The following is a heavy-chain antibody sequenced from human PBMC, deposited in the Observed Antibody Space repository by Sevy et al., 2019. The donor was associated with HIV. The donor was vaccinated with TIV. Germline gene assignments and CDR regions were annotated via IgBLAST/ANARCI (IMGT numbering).Heavy chain of an antibody. D-gene: IGHD6-25*01. CDR3: ARNLSPSGAFDI. J-gene: IGHJ3*02. CDR2: ISGGSGTT. V-gene: IGHV3-23*01. CDR1: GLTFSNYV. Sequence: GGSLRLSCAASGLTFSNYVMSWVRQAPGKGLEWLSVISGGSGTTYAAESVKGRFTISRDNSKNTLYLHMSSLGAEDTAVYYCARNLSPSGAFDIWGQGTRVTVSS.